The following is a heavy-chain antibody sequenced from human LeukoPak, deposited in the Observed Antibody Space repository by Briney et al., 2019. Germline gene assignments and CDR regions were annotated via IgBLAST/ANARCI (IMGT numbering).Heavy chain of an antibody. CDR1: GFTFSSYW. V-gene: IGHV3-7*03. CDR3: ARGLAYCGGDCYSDY. CDR2: IKQDGSEK. D-gene: IGHD2-21*01. J-gene: IGHJ4*02. Sequence: GGSLRLSCAASGFTFSSYWMSWVRQAPGKGLEWVANIKQDGSEKYYVDSVKGRFTISRDNAKNSLYLQMNSLRAEDTAVYYCARGLAYCGGDCYSDYWGLGTLVTVSS.